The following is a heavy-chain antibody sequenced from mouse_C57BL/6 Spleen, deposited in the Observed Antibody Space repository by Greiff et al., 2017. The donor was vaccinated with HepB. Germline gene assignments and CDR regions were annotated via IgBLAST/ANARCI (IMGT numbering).Heavy chain of an antibody. CDR3: AREVWDYYAMDY. J-gene: IGHJ4*01. CDR1: GYTFTSYT. V-gene: IGHV1-4*01. Sequence: VKLQESGAELARPGASVKMSCKASGYTFTSYTMHWVKQRPGQGLEWIGYINPSSGYTKYNQKFKDKATLTADKSSSTAYMQLSSLTSEDSAVYYCAREVWDYYAMDYWGQGTSVTVSS. CDR2: INPSSGYT. D-gene: IGHD4-1*01.